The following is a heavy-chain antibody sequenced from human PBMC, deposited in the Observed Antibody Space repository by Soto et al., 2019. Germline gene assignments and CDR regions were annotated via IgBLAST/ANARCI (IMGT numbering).Heavy chain of an antibody. CDR3: AILLSGLSDYGMDV. CDR2: IDPSDSYT. J-gene: IGHJ6*02. D-gene: IGHD3-16*02. Sequence: PGESLKISCKGSGYSFTSYWISWVRQMPGKGLEWMGRIDPSDSYTNYSPSFQGHVTISADKSTSTAYLQWSSLKASDTAMYYCAILLSGLSDYGMDVWGQGTTVTVSS. CDR1: GYSFTSYW. V-gene: IGHV5-10-1*01.